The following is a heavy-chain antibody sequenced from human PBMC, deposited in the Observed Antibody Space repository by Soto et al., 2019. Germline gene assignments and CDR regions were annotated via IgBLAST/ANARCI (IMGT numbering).Heavy chain of an antibody. CDR3: ARDWGYGAGNSVKHYNEY. CDR2: IKTDAIEK. D-gene: IGHD3-10*01. Sequence: GVSLRLSGAAAGFNFHWVWMSLVLHAPLNVLELWPTIKTDAIEKKYVHSVKGRFPWSRDTAKNSVYLQMDSLRTKDTAVYYCARDWGYGAGNSVKHYNEYWRHGTMVTVSS. J-gene: IGHJ4*01. CDR1: GFNFHWVW. V-gene: IGHV3-7*01.